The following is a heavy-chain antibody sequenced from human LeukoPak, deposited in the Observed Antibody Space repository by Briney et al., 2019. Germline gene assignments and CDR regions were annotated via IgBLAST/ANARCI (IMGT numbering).Heavy chain of an antibody. CDR3: ARDKGGFLYFGEYDP. D-gene: IGHD3-10*01. V-gene: IGHV4-61*02. CDR2: IYTSGST. Sequence: PSETLSLTCTASGASISSGSHHWSWIRQPAGKGLEWIGRIYTSGSTNYNPSLKSRVSISVDRSKNQFSLKLSSVTAADTAVYYCARDKGGFLYFGEYDPWGQGTLVTVSS. J-gene: IGHJ5*02. CDR1: GASISSGSHH.